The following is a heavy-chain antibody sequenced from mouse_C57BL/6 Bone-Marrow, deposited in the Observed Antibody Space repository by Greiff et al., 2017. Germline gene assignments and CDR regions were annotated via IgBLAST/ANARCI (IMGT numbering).Heavy chain of an antibody. J-gene: IGHJ3*01. Sequence: VQGVESGGGLVQPGGSLKLSCAASGFTFSDYYMYWVRQTPEKRLEWVAYISNGGGSTYYPDTVKGRFTISRDNAKNTLYLQMGRLKSEDTAMYYCARPHYYSNYEWFAYWGQGTLVTVSA. V-gene: IGHV5-12*01. CDR3: ARPHYYSNYEWFAY. CDR2: ISNGGGST. CDR1: GFTFSDYY. D-gene: IGHD2-5*01.